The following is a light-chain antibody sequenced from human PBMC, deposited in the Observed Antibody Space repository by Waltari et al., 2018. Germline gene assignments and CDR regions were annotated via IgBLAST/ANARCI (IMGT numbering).Light chain of an antibody. V-gene: IGLV2-14*01. CDR3: SSYASSSTLV. Sequence: QSALTQPASVSGSPGQSITISCTGISSDVGDYNYVSWYQQHPGNAPKLMIFEVSNRPSGVSNRFSGSKSGNTASLTISGLQAEDEADYYCSSYASSSTLVFATGTKVTVL. CDR2: EVS. J-gene: IGLJ1*01. CDR1: SSDVGDYNY.